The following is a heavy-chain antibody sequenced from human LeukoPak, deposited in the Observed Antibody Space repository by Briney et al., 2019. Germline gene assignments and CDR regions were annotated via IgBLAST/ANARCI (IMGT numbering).Heavy chain of an antibody. D-gene: IGHD6-19*01. CDR1: GGSVSSYY. V-gene: IGHV4-59*02. CDR2: IYYSGST. J-gene: IGHJ6*04. CDR3: ARGPYSSGRYRGPLYYYGMDV. Sequence: PSETLSLTCTVSGGSVSSYYWSWIRQPPGKGLEWIGYIYYSGSTNYNPSLKSRVTISVDTSKNQFSLKLSSVTAADTAVYYCARGPYSSGRYRGPLYYYGMDVWGKGTTVTVSS.